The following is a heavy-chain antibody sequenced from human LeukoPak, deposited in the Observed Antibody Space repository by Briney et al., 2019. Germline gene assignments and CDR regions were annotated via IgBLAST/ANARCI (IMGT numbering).Heavy chain of an antibody. D-gene: IGHD6-13*01. Sequence: GGSLRLSCAASGFTVSSNYMSWVRQAPGKGLEWVSVIYSGGSTYYADSVKGRFTISRDNSKNTLYLQMNSLRAEDTAVYYCARGTGYSSSWTKGVSYYFDYWGQGTLVTVSS. V-gene: IGHV3-66*01. J-gene: IGHJ4*02. CDR1: GFTVSSNY. CDR2: IYSGGST. CDR3: ARGTGYSSSWTKGVSYYFDY.